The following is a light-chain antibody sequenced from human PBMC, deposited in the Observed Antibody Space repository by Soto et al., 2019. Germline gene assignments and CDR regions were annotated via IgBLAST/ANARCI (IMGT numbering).Light chain of an antibody. CDR2: AAS. J-gene: IGKJ2*03. CDR1: QGITNW. V-gene: IGKV1-12*01. Sequence: DIQRTQTPYSVSASLGDRFAITCLASQGITNWLAWYQQKPGKAPKLLIYAASGLPSGVPSRFGGSGSGTDFTLTISCLQPEDFATYYCQLANFFLLSF. CDR3: QLANFFLLS.